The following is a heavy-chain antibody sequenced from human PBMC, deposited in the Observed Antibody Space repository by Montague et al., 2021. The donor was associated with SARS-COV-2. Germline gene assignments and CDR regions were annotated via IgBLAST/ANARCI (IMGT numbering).Heavy chain of an antibody. V-gene: IGHV4-31*03. CDR3: ARDVGWYSSGWFDY. Sequence: TLSLTCTVSGGSISSGGYYWSWIRQHPGKGLEWIGYIYYSGSTYYNPSLKSRVTISVGTSKNQFSLKLSSVTAADTAVYYCARDVGWYSSGWFDYWGQGTLVTVSS. J-gene: IGHJ4*02. CDR1: GGSISSGGYY. CDR2: IYYSGST. D-gene: IGHD6-25*01.